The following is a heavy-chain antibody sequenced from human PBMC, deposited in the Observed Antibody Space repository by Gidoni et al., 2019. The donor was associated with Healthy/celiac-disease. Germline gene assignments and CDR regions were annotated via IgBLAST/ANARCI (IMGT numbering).Heavy chain of an antibody. CDR1: GGSISSSSYY. V-gene: IGHV4-39*01. CDR2: IYYSGST. CDR3: ARCRDGYIIDY. D-gene: IGHD5-12*01. Sequence: QLQLQESGPGLVKPSETLSLTGTVSGGSISSSSYYWGWHRQPPGKGLEWIGSIYYSGSTYYNPPLKSRVTISVDTSKNQFSLKRSSVTAADTAVYYCARCRDGYIIDYWGQGTLVTVSS. J-gene: IGHJ4*02.